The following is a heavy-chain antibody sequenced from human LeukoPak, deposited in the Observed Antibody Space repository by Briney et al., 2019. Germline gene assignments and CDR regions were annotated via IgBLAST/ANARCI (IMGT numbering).Heavy chain of an antibody. CDR2: ISGSGGST. Sequence: PGGSLRLSCAASGFTFSSYAMSCVRQAPGKGLEWVSSISGSGGSTYYADSVKGRFTISRDNSKNTLYLQMNSLRGEDTAVYYCAIDSGSRDGYNFIVGAPGSFDYWGQVTLVTVSS. CDR3: AIDSGSRDGYNFIVGAPGSFDY. CDR1: GFTFSSYA. V-gene: IGHV3-23*01. J-gene: IGHJ4*02. D-gene: IGHD5-24*01.